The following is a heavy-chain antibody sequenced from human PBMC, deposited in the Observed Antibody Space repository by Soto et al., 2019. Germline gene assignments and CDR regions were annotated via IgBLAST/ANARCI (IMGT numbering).Heavy chain of an antibody. V-gene: IGHV4-39*01. CDR3: ARHWVGYNYGTTDFNY. Sequence: SETLSLTCTVSGGSISSSSYYWGWIRQPPGKGLEWIGSMYYSGSTYYNPSLKSRVTISVDTSKNQSSLKLSSVTAADTAVYYCARHWVGYNYGTTDFNYWGQGTLVTVSS. CDR1: GGSISSSSYY. J-gene: IGHJ4*02. D-gene: IGHD5-18*01. CDR2: MYYSGST.